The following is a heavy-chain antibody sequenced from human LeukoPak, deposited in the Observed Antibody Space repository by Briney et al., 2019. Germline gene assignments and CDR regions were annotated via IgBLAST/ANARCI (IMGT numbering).Heavy chain of an antibody. CDR1: GFTFSSYW. D-gene: IGHD6-25*01. Sequence: GGSLRLSCAASGFTFSSYWMHWVRQAPGKGLVWVSRINSDGSRTTYADSVKGRFTISRDNAKNTLYLQMNSLRAGDTAVYYCARDRGRYYMDVWGKGTTVTISS. V-gene: IGHV3-74*01. J-gene: IGHJ6*03. CDR2: INSDGSRT. CDR3: ARDRGRYYMDV.